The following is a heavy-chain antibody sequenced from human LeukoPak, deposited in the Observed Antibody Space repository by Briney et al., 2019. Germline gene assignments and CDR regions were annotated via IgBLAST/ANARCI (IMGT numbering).Heavy chain of an antibody. V-gene: IGHV3-21*01. J-gene: IGHJ4*02. Sequence: GGSLRLSCAASGFTFSSYSMNWVRQAPGKGLEWVSSIGSSSSYIYYADSVKGRFTISRDNAKNSLYLQMNSLRAEDTAVYYCAREKVRGVTLPNFDYWGQGTLVTVSS. CDR3: AREKVRGVTLPNFDY. D-gene: IGHD3-10*01. CDR1: GFTFSSYS. CDR2: IGSSSSYI.